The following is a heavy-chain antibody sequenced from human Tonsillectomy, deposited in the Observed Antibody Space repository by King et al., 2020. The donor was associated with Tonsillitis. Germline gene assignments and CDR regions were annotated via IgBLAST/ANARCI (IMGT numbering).Heavy chain of an antibody. J-gene: IGHJ4*02. CDR2: MSYSGTT. V-gene: IGHV4-39*01. CDR1: GGSISSSDHY. CDR3: ARYVSGTFDF. D-gene: IGHD1-26*01. Sequence: QLQESGPGVVKPSETLSLTCTVSGGSISSSDHYWAWIRQPPGKGREWIGYMSYSGTTFFNPSLKSRITLSGGASRNRFSLKVTSVTAADTAVYFCARYVSGTFDFWGQGALVTVSS.